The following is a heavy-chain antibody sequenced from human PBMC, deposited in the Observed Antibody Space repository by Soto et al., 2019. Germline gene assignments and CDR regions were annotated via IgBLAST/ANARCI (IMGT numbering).Heavy chain of an antibody. V-gene: IGHV4-59*01. CDR3: ARLSLNYYYYMDV. CDR1: GGSISSYY. CDR2: IYYSGST. Sequence: SETLSLTCTVSGGSISSYYWSWIRPPPGKGLEWIGYIYYSGSTNYNPSLKSRVTISVDTPKNQFSLKLSSVTAADTAVYYCARLSLNYYYYMDVWGKGTTVTVSS. J-gene: IGHJ6*03.